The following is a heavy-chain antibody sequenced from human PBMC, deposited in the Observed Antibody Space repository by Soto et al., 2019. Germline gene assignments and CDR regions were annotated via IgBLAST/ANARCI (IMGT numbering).Heavy chain of an antibody. J-gene: IGHJ6*02. CDR2: IYYSGTT. V-gene: IGHV4-31*03. Sequence: SETLSLTCTVSGGSISSGGYYWYWIRQHPGKGLEWIGYIYYSGTTYYNPSLKSRVTISVDTSKNQFSLKLSSVTAADTAVYYCAASCVACGGFNYYGMDAWGQGTTFPVS. D-gene: IGHD2-21*01. CDR3: AASCVACGGFNYYGMDA. CDR1: GGSISSGGYY.